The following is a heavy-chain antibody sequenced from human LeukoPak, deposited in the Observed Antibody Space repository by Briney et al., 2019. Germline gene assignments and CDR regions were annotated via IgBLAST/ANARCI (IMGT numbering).Heavy chain of an antibody. CDR3: AKGYCSGGSCWDYFDY. CDR2: ISDSGGST. J-gene: IGHJ4*02. V-gene: IGHV3-23*01. D-gene: IGHD2-15*01. Sequence: RGSLRLSCAASGITFSSYAMSWVRQAPGKGLEWVSGISDSGGSTYYADSVKGRFTISRDNSKNTLYLQVNSLRAEDTAVYYCAKGYCSGGSCWDYFDYWGQGTLVTVSS. CDR1: GITFSSYA.